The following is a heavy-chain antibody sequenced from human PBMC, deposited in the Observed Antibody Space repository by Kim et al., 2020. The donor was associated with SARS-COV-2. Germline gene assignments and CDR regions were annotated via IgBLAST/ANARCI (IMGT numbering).Heavy chain of an antibody. D-gene: IGHD3-22*01. J-gene: IGHJ3*02. Sequence: GGSLRLSCAASGFTFDDYAMHWVRQAPGKGLEWVSGISWNSGSIGYADSVKGRFTISRDNAKNSLYLQMNSLRAEDTALYYCPKFPHYESAFDICGQGT. CDR3: PKFPHYESAFDI. CDR2: ISWNSGSI. V-gene: IGHV3-9*01. CDR1: GFTFDDYA.